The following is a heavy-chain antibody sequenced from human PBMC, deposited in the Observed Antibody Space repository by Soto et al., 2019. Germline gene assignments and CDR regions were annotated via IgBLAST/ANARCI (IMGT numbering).Heavy chain of an antibody. V-gene: IGHV3-30*03. CDR2: ISYDGSNK. CDR1: GFTFSSYG. J-gene: IGHJ3*02. D-gene: IGHD2-2*01. Sequence: QVQLVESGGGVVQPGRSLRLSCAASGFTFSSYGMHWVRQAPGKGLEWVAGISYDGSNKYYADSVKGRFTISRDNSNNTLYLQMNSLRAEDTAVYYCSYIVVVPAAMNDAFDIWGQGTMVTVSS. CDR3: SYIVVVPAAMNDAFDI.